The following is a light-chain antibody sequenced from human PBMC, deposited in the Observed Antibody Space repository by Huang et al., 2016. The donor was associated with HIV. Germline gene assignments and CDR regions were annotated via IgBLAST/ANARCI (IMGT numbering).Light chain of an antibody. V-gene: IGKV3-11*01. Sequence: EIVLTQSPAILSLSPGERATLSCRASQIPNGYLAWYQQKPGQAPRLLIYESSNRATGIPARFSGGGSGTDFSLTISNLEPEDCAVYYCQQRSSWPPTFGPGTKVEI. CDR3: QQRSSWPPT. CDR1: QIPNGY. CDR2: ESS. J-gene: IGKJ3*01.